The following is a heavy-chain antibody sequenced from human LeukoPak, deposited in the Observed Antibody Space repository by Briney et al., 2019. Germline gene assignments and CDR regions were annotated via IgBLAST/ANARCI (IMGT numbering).Heavy chain of an antibody. CDR2: IIPIFGTA. V-gene: IGHV1-69*05. Sequence: SVKVSCKASGGTFSSYAISWVRQAPGQGLEWMEGIIPIFGTANYAQKFQGRVTITTDESTSTAYMELSSLRSVDTAVYYCARSWGIAAVSFYWGQGTLVTASS. CDR1: GGTFSSYA. CDR3: ARSWGIAAVSFY. D-gene: IGHD6-13*01. J-gene: IGHJ4*02.